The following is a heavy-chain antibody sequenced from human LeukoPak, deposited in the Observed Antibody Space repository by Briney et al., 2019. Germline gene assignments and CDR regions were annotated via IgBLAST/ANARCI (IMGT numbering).Heavy chain of an antibody. CDR3: ALSGAVRLLDY. J-gene: IGHJ4*02. Sequence: QPGGALRLSCAASGLLFSSNWLSWVRLAPGKGLEGVAKIKEDGTETYYVDSVKGRFTISRDNAKNSLYLQMNSLRAEDTAVYYCALSGAVRLLDYWGQGTLVTVSS. CDR2: IKEDGTET. CDR1: GLLFSSNW. D-gene: IGHD6-6*01. V-gene: IGHV3-7*01.